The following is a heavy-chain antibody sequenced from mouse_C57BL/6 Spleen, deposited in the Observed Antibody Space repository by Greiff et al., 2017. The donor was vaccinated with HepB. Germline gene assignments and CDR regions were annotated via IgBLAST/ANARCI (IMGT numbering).Heavy chain of an antibody. V-gene: IGHV1-15*01. CDR2: IDPETGGT. Sequence: VQLQQSGAELVRPGASVTLSCKASGYTFTDYEMHWVKQTPVHGLEWIGAIDPETGGTAYNQKFKGKAILTADKSSSTAYMELRSLTSEDSAVYYCTRSGLLPHFDVWGTGTTVTVSS. J-gene: IGHJ1*03. CDR1: GYTFTDYE. D-gene: IGHD2-3*01. CDR3: TRSGLLPHFDV.